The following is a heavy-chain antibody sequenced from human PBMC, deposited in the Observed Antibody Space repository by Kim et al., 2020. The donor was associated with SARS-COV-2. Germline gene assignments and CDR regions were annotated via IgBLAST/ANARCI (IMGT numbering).Heavy chain of an antibody. V-gene: IGHV3-33*01. Sequence: GGSLRLSCAASGFIFNAFGMHWVRQAPGKGLEWVAGIWFNGNFKNDADSGKWRFTISRDNSNNTLNLEVNSLRAEDTAVYYCARESQWEQQTVGDFDFLG. CDR1: GFIFNAFG. D-gene: IGHD1-26*01. J-gene: IGHJ4*01. CDR3: ARESQWEQQTVGDFDF. CDR2: IWFNGNFK.